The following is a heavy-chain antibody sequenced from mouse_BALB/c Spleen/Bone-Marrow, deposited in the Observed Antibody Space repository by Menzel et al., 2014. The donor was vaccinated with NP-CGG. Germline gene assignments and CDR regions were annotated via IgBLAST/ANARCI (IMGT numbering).Heavy chain of an antibody. J-gene: IGHJ3*01. CDR2: IYPYNGGA. CDR1: GYTFNDYN. CDR3: ARSYINYDAWFAH. D-gene: IGHD2-5*01. Sequence: EVQLVESGPELVKPGASVKISCTASGYTFNDYNMHWVKQSHGKSLEWIGYIYPYNGGAGYNQKFKSKATLTVDNSSSTAYMELRSLTSDDSAVYCCARSYINYDAWFAHWGQGTLVTVSA. V-gene: IGHV1S29*02.